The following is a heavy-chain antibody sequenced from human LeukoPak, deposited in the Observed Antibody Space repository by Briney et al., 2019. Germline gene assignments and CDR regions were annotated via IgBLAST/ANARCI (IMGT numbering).Heavy chain of an antibody. J-gene: IGHJ6*02. CDR3: VRGYSFGPYGMDV. CDR1: GFPFSSYA. Sequence: GGSLRLSCSASGFPFSSYAMHWVRQAPGKGLEYVSAISDSGGSTYYADSVKGRFTISGDNSKNTLYLQMSSLRAEDTAVYFCVRGYSFGPYGMDVWGQGTTVTVS. D-gene: IGHD2-15*01. V-gene: IGHV3-64D*09. CDR2: ISDSGGST.